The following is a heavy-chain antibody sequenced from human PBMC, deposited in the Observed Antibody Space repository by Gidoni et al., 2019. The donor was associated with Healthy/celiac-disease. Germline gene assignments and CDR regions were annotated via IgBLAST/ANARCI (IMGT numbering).Heavy chain of an antibody. Sequence: QVQLVESGGGVVQPGRSLRLSCAASGFTFSSYGMHWVRQAPGKGLEWVAVISYDGSNKYYADSVKGRFTISRDNSKNTLYLQMNSLRAEDTAVYYCATPPGRKPTAMVNYWGQGTLVTVSS. CDR2: ISYDGSNK. V-gene: IGHV3-30*03. J-gene: IGHJ4*02. D-gene: IGHD5-18*01. CDR3: ATPPGRKPTAMVNY. CDR1: GFTFSSYG.